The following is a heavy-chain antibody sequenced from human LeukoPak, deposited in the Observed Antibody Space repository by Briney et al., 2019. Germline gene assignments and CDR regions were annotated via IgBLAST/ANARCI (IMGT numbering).Heavy chain of an antibody. CDR3: ARDAPPSSFDI. J-gene: IGHJ3*02. CDR1: GDSISSYY. Sequence: SETLSLTCTVSGDSISSYYWSWIRQPPGKGLEWIGYVYYSGSTNYNPSLKSRVIISVDTSKNQFSLKLTSVTAADTAVYYCARDAPPSSFDIWGQGTMVTVSS. CDR2: VYYSGST. V-gene: IGHV4-59*01.